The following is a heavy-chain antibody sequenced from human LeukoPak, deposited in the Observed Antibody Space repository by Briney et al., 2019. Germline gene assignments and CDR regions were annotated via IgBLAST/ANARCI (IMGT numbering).Heavy chain of an antibody. Sequence: PSETLSLTCAVSGGSISSGGYSWSWIRQPPGKGLEWIGSIYYSGSTYYNPSLKSRVTISVDTSKNQFSLKLSSVTAADTAVYYCARHVYDYVWGSYRYPTRDYYYGMDVWGQGTTVTVSS. D-gene: IGHD3-16*02. J-gene: IGHJ6*02. CDR3: ARHVYDYVWGSYRYPTRDYYYGMDV. CDR2: IYYSGST. V-gene: IGHV4-39*01. CDR1: GGSISSGGYS.